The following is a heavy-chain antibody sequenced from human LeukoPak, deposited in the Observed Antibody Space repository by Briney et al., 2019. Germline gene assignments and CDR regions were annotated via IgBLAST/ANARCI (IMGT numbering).Heavy chain of an antibody. CDR3: LSTSGA. D-gene: IGHD5-12*01. CDR2: IKEDGSEK. Sequence: GGSLRFSCAASGFTFSYYWMRWVRLAPGKGLEWVANIKEDGSEKYYVDSVRGRFTVSIDNAKNSLYRQMSSLRAEDTAVYYCLSTSGAWGQGNLVSVSS. V-gene: IGHV3-7*01. CDR1: GFTFSYYW. J-gene: IGHJ5*02.